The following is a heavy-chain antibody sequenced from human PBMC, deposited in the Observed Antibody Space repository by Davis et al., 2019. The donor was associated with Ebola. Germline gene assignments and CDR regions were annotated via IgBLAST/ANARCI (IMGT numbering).Heavy chain of an antibody. CDR1: GFTFSSYE. V-gene: IGHV3-74*01. J-gene: IGHJ4*02. D-gene: IGHD6-6*01. CDR2: INSDGSST. CDR3: ARDASIAARSLDY. Sequence: HTGGSLRLSCAASGFTFSSYEMNWVRQAPGKGLVWVSRINSDGSSTSYADSVKGRFTISRDNAKNTLYLQMNSLRAEDTAVYYCARDASIAARSLDYWGQGTLVTVSS.